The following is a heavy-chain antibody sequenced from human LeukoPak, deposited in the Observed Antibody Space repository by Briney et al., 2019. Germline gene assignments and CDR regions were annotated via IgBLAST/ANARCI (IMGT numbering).Heavy chain of an antibody. CDR1: GDSINNYY. D-gene: IGHD6-13*01. V-gene: IGHV4-59*01. CDR2: IYYSGST. CDR3: ARDSSSWVGWFDP. J-gene: IGHJ5*02. Sequence: SETLSLTCTVSGDSINNYYWSWIRQPPGKGLEWIGHIYYSGSTNYNPSLKSRVTISVDTSKNQFSLKLTSVTAAGTAVYYCARDSSSWVGWFDPWGQGTLVTVSS.